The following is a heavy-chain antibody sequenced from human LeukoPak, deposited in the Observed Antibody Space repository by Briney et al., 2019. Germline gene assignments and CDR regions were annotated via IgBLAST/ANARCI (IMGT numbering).Heavy chain of an antibody. CDR2: MNPNSGNT. V-gene: IGHV1-8*01. D-gene: IGHD6-13*01. CDR1: GYTFTSYD. CDR3: ARGLSSSWYRIGY. J-gene: IGHJ4*02. Sequence: GASVKVSCXASGYTFTSYDINWVRQATGQGLEWMVWMNPNSGNTGYAQKFQGRVTMTRNTSISTAYMELSSLRSEDTAVYYCARGLSSSWYRIGYWGQGTLVTVSS.